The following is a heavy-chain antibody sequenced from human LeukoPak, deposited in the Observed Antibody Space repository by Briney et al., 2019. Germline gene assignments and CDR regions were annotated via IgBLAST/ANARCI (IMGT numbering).Heavy chain of an antibody. CDR1: GFTFSSYE. J-gene: IGHJ6*02. V-gene: IGHV3-48*03. CDR2: ISSSASTI. Sequence: GGSLRLSCAASGFTFSSYEMNWVRQAPGKGLEWVSYISSSASTIYYADSVKGRFTISRDNAKNSLYLQMNSLRAEDTAVYCCATDKFHYYGMDVWGQGTTVTVSS. CDR3: ATDKFHYYGMDV.